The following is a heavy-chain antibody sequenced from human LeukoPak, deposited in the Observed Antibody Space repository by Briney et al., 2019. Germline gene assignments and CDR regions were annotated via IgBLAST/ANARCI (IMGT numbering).Heavy chain of an antibody. D-gene: IGHD1-26*01. J-gene: IGHJ4*02. CDR2: IYYSGST. Sequence: SETLSLTCTVSSGSISSYYWSWIRQPPGKGLEWIGYIYYSGSTNYNPSLKSRVTISVDTSKNQFSLKLSSVTAADTAVYYCAADGATGFDYWGQGTLVTVSS. V-gene: IGHV4-59*01. CDR3: AADGATGFDY. CDR1: SGSISSYY.